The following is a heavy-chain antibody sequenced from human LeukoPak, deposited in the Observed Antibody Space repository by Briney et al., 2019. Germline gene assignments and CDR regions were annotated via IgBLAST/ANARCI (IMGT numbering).Heavy chain of an antibody. V-gene: IGHV3-20*04. CDR1: GVTFDDYG. CDR3: ARGIAVAVPYAFDI. J-gene: IGHJ3*02. D-gene: IGHD6-19*01. Sequence: GGSLRLSCAASGVTFDDYGMSWVRRAPGKGLEWVSGINWNGGSTGYADSVKGRFTISRDNAKNSLYLQMNSLRAEDTALYYCARGIAVAVPYAFDIWGQGTMVTVSS. CDR2: INWNGGST.